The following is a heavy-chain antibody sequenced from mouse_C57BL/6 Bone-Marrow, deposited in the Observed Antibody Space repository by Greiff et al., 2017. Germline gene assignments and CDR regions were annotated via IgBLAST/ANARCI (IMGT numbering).Heavy chain of an antibody. J-gene: IGHJ3*01. Sequence: EVQLQQSGPGLVKPSQSLSLTCSVTGYSITSGYYWNWIRQFPGNKLEWMGYISYDGSNNYNPSLKNRISITRDTSKNQFFLKLNSVTTEDTATYDCARGAYWGQGTLVTVSA. CDR2: ISYDGSN. CDR1: GYSITSGYY. CDR3: ARGAY. V-gene: IGHV3-6*01.